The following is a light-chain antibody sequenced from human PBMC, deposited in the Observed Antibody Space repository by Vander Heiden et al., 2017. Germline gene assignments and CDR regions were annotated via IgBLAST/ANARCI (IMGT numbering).Light chain of an antibody. J-gene: IGKJ4*01. CDR1: LSGSSN. V-gene: IGKV3-15*01. CDR3: QQYNNWAPLT. CDR2: AAS. Sequence: EIVMTQSPATLSVSPGERASLSCRASLSGSSNLAWYQHKPGQAPSLLIYAASTRATGVPARFSGSGSGKEFTLTISSLQSEDFAVYYCQQYNNWAPLTFGGRTKVEIK.